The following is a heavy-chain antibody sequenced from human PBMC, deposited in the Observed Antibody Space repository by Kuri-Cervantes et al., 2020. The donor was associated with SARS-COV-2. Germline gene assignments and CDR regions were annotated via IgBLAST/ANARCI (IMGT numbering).Heavy chain of an antibody. CDR2: ISSSSSAI. V-gene: IGHV3-48*01. D-gene: IGHD6-19*01. J-gene: IGHJ4*02. CDR3: ARDSSSGRFSY. Sequence: GGSLRLSCAASGFTFSSYSLNWVRQAPEKGLEWVSCISSSSSAIYYADSVKGRFTISRDNAKNSLYLQMNSLRAEDTAVYYCARDSSSGRFSYWGQGTLVTVSS. CDR1: GFTFSSYS.